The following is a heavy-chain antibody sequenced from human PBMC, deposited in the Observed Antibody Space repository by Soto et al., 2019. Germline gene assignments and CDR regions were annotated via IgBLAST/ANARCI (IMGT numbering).Heavy chain of an antibody. CDR2: ISAYNGNT. CDR3: ARGGPTYCYGSGRELPTTNDY. Sequence: QVQLVQSGAEVKKPGASGKVSCKASGYTFTSYGISWVRQAPGQGLEGMGWISAYNGNTNYAQKLQGRVTMTTDTSKSTAYMELRSLRSDDTAVYYCARGGPTYCYGSGRELPTTNDYWGQGTLVTVSS. CDR1: GYTFTSYG. D-gene: IGHD3-10*01. J-gene: IGHJ4*02. V-gene: IGHV1-18*01.